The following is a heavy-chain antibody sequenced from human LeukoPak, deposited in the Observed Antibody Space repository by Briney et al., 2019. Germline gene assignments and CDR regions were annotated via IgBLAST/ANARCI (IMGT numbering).Heavy chain of an antibody. Sequence: PGGSLRLSCATSGFTFNNYNMNWVRQAPGRGLEWVSSITSSGTNIFYADSVKGRFTLSRDNAKNSLYLQMNSLRVEDTAVYYCARDRIVGLDDILTGYYGDYYYYYYMDVWGKGTTVTVSS. CDR1: GFTFNNYN. CDR3: ARDRIVGLDDILTGYYGDYYYYYYMDV. CDR2: ITSSGTNI. J-gene: IGHJ6*03. V-gene: IGHV3-21*04. D-gene: IGHD3-9*01.